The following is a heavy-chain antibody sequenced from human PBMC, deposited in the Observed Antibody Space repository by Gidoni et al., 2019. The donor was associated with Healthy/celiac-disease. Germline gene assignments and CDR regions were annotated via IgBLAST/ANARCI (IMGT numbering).Heavy chain of an antibody. CDR1: GFPFSSYE. J-gene: IGHJ4*02. D-gene: IGHD1-26*01. V-gene: IGHV3-48*03. CDR2: ISSSGSTI. CDR3: AREELRVVDFDY. Sequence: EVQLVDSVGVLVQPGGSLRLSCAAPGFPFSSYEMNWVRQAPGKGLEWVSYISSSGSTIYYADSVKGRFTISRDNAKNSLYLQMNSLRAEDTAVYYCAREELRVVDFDYWGQGTLVTVSS.